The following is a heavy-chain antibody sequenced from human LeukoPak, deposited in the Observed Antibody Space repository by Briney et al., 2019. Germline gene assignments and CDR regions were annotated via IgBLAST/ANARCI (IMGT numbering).Heavy chain of an antibody. Sequence: GRSLRLSCAASGFTFSSYGMHWVRQAPGKGLEWVANIKQDGSERYYVDSVKGRFTISRDNAKNSLYLQMNSLRAEDTAVYYCARGIAVAGPDAFDIWGQGTMVTVSS. CDR3: ARGIAVAGPDAFDI. D-gene: IGHD6-19*01. V-gene: IGHV3-7*03. J-gene: IGHJ3*02. CDR2: IKQDGSER. CDR1: GFTFSSYG.